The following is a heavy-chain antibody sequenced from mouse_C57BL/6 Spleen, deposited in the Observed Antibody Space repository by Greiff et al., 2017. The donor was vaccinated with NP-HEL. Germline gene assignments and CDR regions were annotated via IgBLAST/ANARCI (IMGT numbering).Heavy chain of an antibody. Sequence: EVQLQQSGAELVRPGASVKLSCPASGFNIKDDYMHWVKQRPEQGLEWIGWIDPENGDTAYASKFQGKATITGDTSSNTAYLQLSSLTSEDTAVYYCTAYYYGSGHYFDYWGQGTTLTVSS. V-gene: IGHV14-4*01. D-gene: IGHD1-1*01. CDR1: GFNIKDDY. J-gene: IGHJ2*01. CDR2: IDPENGDT. CDR3: TAYYYGSGHYFDY.